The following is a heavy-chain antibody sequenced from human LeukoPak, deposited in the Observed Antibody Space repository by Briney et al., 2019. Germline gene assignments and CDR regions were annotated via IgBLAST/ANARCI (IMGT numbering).Heavy chain of an antibody. CDR1: GYTFTGYA. CDR3: AVGDIVVGVALDY. CDR2: INAGNGNT. J-gene: IGHJ4*02. D-gene: IGHD2-15*01. Sequence: ASVKVSCKASGYTFTGYAMHWVRQAPGHRREWMGWINAGNGNTKYSQNFQGRVTITRDTSASTAYIELSSLRSEDTAVYYCAVGDIVVGVALDYWGQGTLATVSS. V-gene: IGHV1-3*01.